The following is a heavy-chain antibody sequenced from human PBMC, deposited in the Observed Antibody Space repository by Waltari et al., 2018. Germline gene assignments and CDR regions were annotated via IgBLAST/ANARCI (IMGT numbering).Heavy chain of an antibody. V-gene: IGHV3-30-3*02. D-gene: IGHD3-10*01. CDR3: AKQGEY. J-gene: IGHJ4*02. CDR2: ISYDGSKK. Sequence: QAPLVESGGGVVEPGGSLRLSCAAQGFAFSSYALHWARHAPGKGLEWVAVISYDGSKKYYADSVTGRFTIARDNSNNTLYLQMNSLNSEDTAVYFCAKQGEYWGQGTLVTVSS. CDR1: GFAFSSYA.